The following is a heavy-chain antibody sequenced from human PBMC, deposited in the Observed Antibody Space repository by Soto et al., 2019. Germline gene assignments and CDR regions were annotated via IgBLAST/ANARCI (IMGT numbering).Heavy chain of an antibody. Sequence: QVQLVESGGGVVQPGRSLRVSCAASGFTFSSYGMNWVRQAPGKGLEWVAIISYDGSDKYYADSVKGRFTISRDNSKNPLYLPMNSLRGEDTAVYYCAKNPESYAWGLEGYCDYWGQGTLVTVSS. CDR2: ISYDGSDK. CDR1: GFTFSSYG. J-gene: IGHJ4*02. D-gene: IGHD3-16*01. V-gene: IGHV3-30*18. CDR3: AKNPESYAWGLEGYCDY.